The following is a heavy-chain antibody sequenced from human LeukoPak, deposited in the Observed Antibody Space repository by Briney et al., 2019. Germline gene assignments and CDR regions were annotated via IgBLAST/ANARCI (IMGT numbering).Heavy chain of an antibody. CDR1: GFTFSSYA. Sequence: GGSLRLSCAASGFTFSSYAMSWVRQAPGKGLEWVSAISGSGGSTYYADSVKGRFTISRDNSKNTLYLQMNSLRAEDTAVYYCARDHSTYYDFWSGPGYWGQGTLVTVSS. CDR2: ISGSGGST. J-gene: IGHJ4*02. V-gene: IGHV3-23*01. CDR3: ARDHSTYYDFWSGPGY. D-gene: IGHD3-3*01.